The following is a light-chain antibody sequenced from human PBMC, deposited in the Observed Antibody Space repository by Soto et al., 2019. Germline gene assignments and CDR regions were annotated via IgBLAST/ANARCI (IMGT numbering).Light chain of an antibody. J-gene: IGKJ4*01. CDR2: EVS. V-gene: IGKV2D-29*01. CDR1: QSLQRSGGRTY. CDR3: MQASQLPLT. Sequence: DIVMTQTPLSLSVTPGQTASISCKSSQSLQRSGGRTYLYWYLQKAGQPPKLLITEVSNRFSGVSDRFSGSGSGTDFTLIISRVEADDVGTYYCMQASQLPLTFGGGTKVEI.